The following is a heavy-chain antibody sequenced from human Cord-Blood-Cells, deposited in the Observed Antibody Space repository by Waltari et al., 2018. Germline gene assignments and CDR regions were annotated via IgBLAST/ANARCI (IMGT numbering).Heavy chain of an antibody. J-gene: IGHJ3*02. V-gene: IGHV1-18*01. Sequence: QVQLVQSGAEVKKPGASVKVSCKASGYTFTSYGISWVRQAPGQGLEWMGWISAYNGNTNYAQKLQGRVTMTTDTSTSTAYMELRSRRSDDTAVYYCAREVATGYYDSSGYYHDAFDIWGQGTMVTVSS. CDR3: AREVATGYYDSSGYYHDAFDI. CDR2: ISAYNGNT. D-gene: IGHD3-22*01. CDR1: GYTFTSYG.